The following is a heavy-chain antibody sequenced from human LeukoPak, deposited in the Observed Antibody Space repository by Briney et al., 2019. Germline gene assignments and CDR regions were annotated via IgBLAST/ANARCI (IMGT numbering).Heavy chain of an antibody. J-gene: IGHJ3*02. CDR1: GGSISSYY. CDR2: IYYSGST. V-gene: IGHV4-59*08. D-gene: IGHD2-15*01. Sequence: PSETLSLTCTVSGGSISSYYWSWIRQPPGKGLEWIGYIYYSGSTNYNPSLKGRVTISVDTSKNQFSLKLSSVTAADTAVYYCARPGYRSGGSCFPHAFDIWGQGTMVTVSS. CDR3: ARPGYRSGGSCFPHAFDI.